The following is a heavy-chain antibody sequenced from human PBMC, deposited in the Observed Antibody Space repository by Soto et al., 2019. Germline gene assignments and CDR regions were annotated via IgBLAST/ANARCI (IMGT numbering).Heavy chain of an antibody. J-gene: IGHJ4*02. Sequence: QVLLQQWGAGLLKPSETLSLTCGVYGGSLRGSYWSWIRQPPGKALEWLGKVTHSGSTTFNPSLKSRVSVSVDTYDNQFSLKLTSVTAADTAVYYCARGHIPVYGPVPDYFDSWGQGTLVTVSS. CDR2: VTHSGST. CDR1: GGSLRGSY. CDR3: ARGHIPVYGPVPDYFDS. V-gene: IGHV4-34*02. D-gene: IGHD2-21*01.